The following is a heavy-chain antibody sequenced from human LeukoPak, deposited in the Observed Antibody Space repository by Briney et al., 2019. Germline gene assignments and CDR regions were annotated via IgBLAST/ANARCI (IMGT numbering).Heavy chain of an antibody. D-gene: IGHD2-15*01. J-gene: IGHJ4*02. CDR2: IYYSGST. CDR1: GGSISSYY. CDR3: ARGVVAAPQTFDY. V-gene: IGHV4-59*01. Sequence: SETLSLTCTVSGGSISSYYWSWIRQPPGEGLEWIGYIYYSGSTNYNPSLKSRVTISVDTSKNQFSLKLSSVTAADTAVYYCARGVVAAPQTFDYWGQGTLVTVSS.